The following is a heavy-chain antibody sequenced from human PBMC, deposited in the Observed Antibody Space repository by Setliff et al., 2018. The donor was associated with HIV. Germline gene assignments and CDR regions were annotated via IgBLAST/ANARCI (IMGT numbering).Heavy chain of an antibody. D-gene: IGHD2-8*01. CDR1: GYSLSTYA. Sequence: ASVKVSCKASGYSLSTYAISWVRQALGQGLEWMGWIDSNNGNRNFAQKFRGRVTMTTDISTNTAYMEVRSLSFDDTAVYYCVRLTADRTNYYYYMDVWGKGTTVTVSS. V-gene: IGHV1-18*01. J-gene: IGHJ6*03. CDR3: VRLTADRTNYYYYMDV. CDR2: IDSNNGNR.